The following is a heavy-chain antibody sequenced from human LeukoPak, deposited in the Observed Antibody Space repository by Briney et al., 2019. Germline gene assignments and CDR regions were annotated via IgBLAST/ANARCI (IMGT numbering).Heavy chain of an antibody. V-gene: IGHV1-8*01. CDR1: GYTFTSYD. Sequence: ASVKVSCKASGYTFTSYDINWVRQATGQGLEWMGWMNPNSGNTGYAQKFQGRVTITRNTSISTAYMELSSLRSEDTAVYYCARVPTQRITMVRGVIDYWGQGTLVTVSS. D-gene: IGHD3-10*01. CDR2: MNPNSGNT. CDR3: ARVPTQRITMVRGVIDY. J-gene: IGHJ4*02.